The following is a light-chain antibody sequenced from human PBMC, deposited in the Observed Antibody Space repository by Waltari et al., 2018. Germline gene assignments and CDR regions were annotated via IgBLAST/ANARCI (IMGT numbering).Light chain of an antibody. CDR2: LGS. Sequence: DIVMTQSPLSLPVTPGEPASIPCRSSQSLLHTNGYNYLGWYLQRPGQSPRLLFYLGSTRASGVPDRFSVSGSGTDFTLKISRVEAEDVGVFYCMQALQTPGTFGQGTRLEIK. J-gene: IGKJ5*01. V-gene: IGKV2-28*01. CDR1: QSLLHTNGYNY. CDR3: MQALQTPGT.